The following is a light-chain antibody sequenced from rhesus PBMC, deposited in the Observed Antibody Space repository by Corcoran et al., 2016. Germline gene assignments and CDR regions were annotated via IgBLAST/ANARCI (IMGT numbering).Light chain of an antibody. V-gene: IGKV1-22*01. CDR1: QGISSW. Sequence: DIQMTQSPSSLSASVGDKVTITCRASQGISSWLAWYQQKPGKAPKLLISKASSLQSGVPSRFSGSGSGTYFTLPISSLQPEDFATYYCLQYSSSPRTFGQGTKVEIK. CDR2: KAS. J-gene: IGKJ1*01. CDR3: LQYSSSPRT.